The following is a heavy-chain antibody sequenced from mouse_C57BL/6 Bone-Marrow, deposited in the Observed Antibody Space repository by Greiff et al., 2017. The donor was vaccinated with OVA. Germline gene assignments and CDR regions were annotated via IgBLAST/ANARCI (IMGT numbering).Heavy chain of an antibody. CDR1: GFSLTSYA. CDR3: ASITTVKGAWFAY. D-gene: IGHD1-1*01. J-gene: IGHJ3*01. Sequence: QVQLQQSGPGLVAPSQSLSITCTVSGFSLTSYAISWVRQPPGKGQEWLGVIWTGGGTNYNSALKSRLSISKDNSKSQVFLKMNSLQTDDTARYYCASITTVKGAWFAYWGQGTLVTVSA. CDR2: IWTGGGT. V-gene: IGHV2-9-1*01.